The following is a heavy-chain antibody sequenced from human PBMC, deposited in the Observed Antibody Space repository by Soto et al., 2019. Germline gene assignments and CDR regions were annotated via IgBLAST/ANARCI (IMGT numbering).Heavy chain of an antibody. CDR2: ISGSGGST. D-gene: IGHD3-22*01. CDR3: YYYDSSAYGNNWIDP. Sequence: GVLRLSCAASGFTFSIYAMSWVRQAPGRGLEWVSTISGSGGSTHYADSVKGRFTISRDNSKNTLFLQMNSLRAEDTAVYYCYYYDSSAYGNNWIDPWGQGTLVTVSS. CDR1: GFTFSIYA. J-gene: IGHJ5*02. V-gene: IGHV3-23*01.